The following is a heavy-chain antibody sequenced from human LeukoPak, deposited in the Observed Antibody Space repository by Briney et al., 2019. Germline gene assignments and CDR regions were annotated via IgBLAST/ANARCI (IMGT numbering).Heavy chain of an antibody. CDR2: ISYDGSNK. Sequence: GGSLRLSCVASGFTFSSYGMHWVRQAPGKGLEWVAVISYDGSNKYYADSVKGRFTISRDNSKNTLYLQMNSLRAEDTAVYYCAKGILPGAIGPYDAFDIWGQGTMVTVSS. V-gene: IGHV3-30*18. D-gene: IGHD2-2*02. CDR3: AKGILPGAIGPYDAFDI. J-gene: IGHJ3*02. CDR1: GFTFSSYG.